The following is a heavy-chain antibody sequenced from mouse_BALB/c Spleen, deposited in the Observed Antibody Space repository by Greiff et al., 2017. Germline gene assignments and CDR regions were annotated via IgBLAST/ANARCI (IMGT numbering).Heavy chain of an antibody. CDR1: GDSITSGY. V-gene: IGHV3-8*02. D-gene: IGHD1-1*01. CDR3: ARGSYALGELDY. J-gene: IGHJ2*01. Sequence: EVKLQESGPSLAKPSQTLSLTCSVTGDSITSGYWNWIRKFPGNKLEYMGYISYSGSTYYNPSLKSRISITRDTSKNQYYLQLNSVTTEDTATYYCARGSYALGELDYWGQGTTLTVSS. CDR2: ISYSGST.